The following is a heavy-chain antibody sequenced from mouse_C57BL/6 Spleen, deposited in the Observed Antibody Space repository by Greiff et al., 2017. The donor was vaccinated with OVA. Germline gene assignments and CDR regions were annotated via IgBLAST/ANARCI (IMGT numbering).Heavy chain of an antibody. CDR3: ARGYYGSSCVRDY. CDR1: GYTFTSYW. V-gene: IGHV1-50*01. J-gene: IGHJ2*01. D-gene: IGHD1-1*01. Sequence: QVQLQQPGAELVKPGASVKLSCKASGYTFTSYWMQWVKQRPGQGLEWIGEIDPSDSYTNYNQKFKGKATLTVDTSSSTAYMQLSSLTSEDSAVYYCARGYYGSSCVRDYWGQGTTLTVSS. CDR2: IDPSDSYT.